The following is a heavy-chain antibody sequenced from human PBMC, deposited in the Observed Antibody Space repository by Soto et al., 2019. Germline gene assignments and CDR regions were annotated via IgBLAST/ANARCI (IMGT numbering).Heavy chain of an antibody. CDR3: ARRTLGYCSGGSCYSYGMDV. J-gene: IGHJ6*02. V-gene: IGHV5-51*01. CDR2: IYPGDSDT. Sequence: PGESLKISCKGSGYRFTSYWIGWVRQMPGKGPEWMGIIYPGDSDTRYSPSFQGQVTISADKSISTAYLQWSSLKASDTAMYYCARRTLGYCSGGSCYSYGMDVWGQGTTVTVSS. D-gene: IGHD2-15*01. CDR1: GYRFTSYW.